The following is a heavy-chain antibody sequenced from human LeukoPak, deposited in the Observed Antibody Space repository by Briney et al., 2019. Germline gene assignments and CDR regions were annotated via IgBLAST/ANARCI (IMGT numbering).Heavy chain of an antibody. CDR3: TRGYCSGGSCYSPFDY. V-gene: IGHV3-49*03. D-gene: IGHD2-15*01. CDR1: GFTFGDYA. Sequence: PGGSLRLSCTASGFTFGDYAMSWFRQAPGKGLEWVGFIRSKAYGGTTEYAASVKGRFTISRDDSKSIAYLRMNSLKTEDTAVYYCTRGYCSGGSCYSPFDYWGQGTLVTVSS. J-gene: IGHJ4*02. CDR2: IRSKAYGGTT.